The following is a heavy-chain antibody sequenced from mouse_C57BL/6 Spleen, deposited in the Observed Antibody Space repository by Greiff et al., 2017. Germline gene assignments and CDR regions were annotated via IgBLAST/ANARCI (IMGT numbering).Heavy chain of an antibody. D-gene: IGHD1-1*01. CDR1: GFSLTSYG. V-gene: IGHV2-6*03. CDR2: IWSDGST. J-gene: IGHJ4*01. CDR3: AKSLYYYGSRNYARDY. Sequence: VQLQESGPGLVAPSQSLSITCTVSGFSLTSYGVHWVRQPPGQGLEWLVVIWSDGSTTYNSARESKLISSKDNSTTQVFLKMNSLQPSDTAMYYCAKSLYYYGSRNYARDYWGQGTSVTVSS.